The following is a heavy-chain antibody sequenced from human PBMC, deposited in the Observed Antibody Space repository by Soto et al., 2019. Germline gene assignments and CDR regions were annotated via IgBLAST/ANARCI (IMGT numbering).Heavy chain of an antibody. CDR2: FDPEDGET. CDR1: GYTLTELS. V-gene: IGHV1-24*01. Sequence: ASVKVCCKVSGYTLTELSMHWVRQAPGKGLEWMGGFDPEDGETIYAQKFQGRVTMTEDTSTDTAYMELSSLRSEDTAVYYCATDLRDILTGYYSKEYDAFDIWGHGTMVTVSS. J-gene: IGHJ3*02. D-gene: IGHD3-9*01. CDR3: ATDLRDILTGYYSKEYDAFDI.